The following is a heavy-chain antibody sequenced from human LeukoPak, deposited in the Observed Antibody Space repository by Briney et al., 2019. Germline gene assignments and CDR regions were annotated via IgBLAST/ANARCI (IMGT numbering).Heavy chain of an antibody. CDR2: FSSSGGTI. Sequence: PGGSLRLSCAASGFTFSSYSMNWVRQAPGKGLEWVSYFSSSGGTIYYADSVKGRFTISRDNSKNTLYLQMNSLRAEDTAVYYCASALLLWFGELRNWGQGTLVTVSS. CDR1: GFTFSSYS. J-gene: IGHJ4*02. CDR3: ASALLLWFGELRN. V-gene: IGHV3-48*01. D-gene: IGHD3-10*01.